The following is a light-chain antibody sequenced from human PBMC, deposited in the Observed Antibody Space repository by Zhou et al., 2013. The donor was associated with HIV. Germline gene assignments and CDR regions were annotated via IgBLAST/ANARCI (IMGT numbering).Light chain of an antibody. CDR2: DAS. Sequence: DIQMTQSPSSLSASVGDRVTITCRASQGIKNELSWYQQKPGEAPKRLIYDASSLQSGVPSRFGGSGSGTEFTLTISSLQPEDFATYYCLQHNSFPQTFGQRDQGGNQ. V-gene: IGKV1-17*01. J-gene: IGKJ1*01. CDR3: LQHNSFPQT. CDR1: QGIKNE.